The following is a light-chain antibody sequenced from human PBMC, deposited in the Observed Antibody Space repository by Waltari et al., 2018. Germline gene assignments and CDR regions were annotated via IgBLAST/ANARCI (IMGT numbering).Light chain of an antibody. J-gene: IGLJ1*01. CDR1: SSDVGYYNY. Sequence: QSALTQPASVSGSPGQSITISCTGTSSDVGYYNYVSWYQQYPGKAPKLIMYDVSKRPSGISNRFSGSKSDNKASLTISGLQAEDEADYYCCSYAGSSTHVFGIGTKVTVL. V-gene: IGLV2-23*02. CDR3: CSYAGSSTHV. CDR2: DVS.